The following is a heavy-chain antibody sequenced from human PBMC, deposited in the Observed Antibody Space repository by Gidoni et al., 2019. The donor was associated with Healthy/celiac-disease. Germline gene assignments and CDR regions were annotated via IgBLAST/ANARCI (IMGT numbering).Heavy chain of an antibody. V-gene: IGHV3-33*01. CDR2: IWYDGSNK. J-gene: IGHJ4*02. Sequence: QVQLVESGGGVVQPGRSLRLSCAASGFTFSSSGMHWVRQAPGKGLEWVAVIWYDGSNKYYADSVKGRFTISRDNSKNTLYLQMNSLRAEDTAVYYCARETRLRLFDYWGQGTLVTVSS. CDR3: ARETRLRLFDY. CDR1: GFTFSSSG. D-gene: IGHD3-3*01.